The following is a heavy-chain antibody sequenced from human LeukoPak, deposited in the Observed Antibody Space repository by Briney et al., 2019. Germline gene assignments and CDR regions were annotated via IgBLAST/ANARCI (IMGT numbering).Heavy chain of an antibody. D-gene: IGHD6-19*01. V-gene: IGHV4-61*01. J-gene: IGHJ4*02. Sequence: SETLSLTCTVSGGSVSSISYCWTWIRQSPGKGLEWIGHIYQNGRTNHLPSLATRVTMSLDTSKNQFSLKLNSVTAADTAVYSCAKVSNGCTSFFESWGQGVQVTVSS. CDR2: IYQNGRT. CDR3: AKVSNGCTSFFES. CDR1: GGSVSSISYC.